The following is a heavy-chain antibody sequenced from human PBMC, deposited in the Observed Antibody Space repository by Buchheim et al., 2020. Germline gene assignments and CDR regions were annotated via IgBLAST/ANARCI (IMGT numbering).Heavy chain of an antibody. Sequence: QVQLQESGPGLVKPSETLSLTCTVSGGSVSSGSYYWSWIRQPPGKGLEWIGYIYYIGSTNYNPSLKSRVTISVDTSKNQFSLKLSSVTAADTAVYYCARDMITFGGAPFDPWGQGTL. J-gene: IGHJ5*02. V-gene: IGHV4-61*01. D-gene: IGHD3-16*01. CDR3: ARDMITFGGAPFDP. CDR2: IYYIGST. CDR1: GGSVSSGSYY.